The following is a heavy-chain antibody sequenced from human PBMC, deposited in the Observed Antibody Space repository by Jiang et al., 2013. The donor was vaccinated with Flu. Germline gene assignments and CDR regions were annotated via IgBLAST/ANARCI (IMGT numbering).Heavy chain of an antibody. V-gene: IGHV3-74*01. J-gene: IGHJ4*02. CDR1: GFTFSSYW. CDR2: IDRDGTYT. D-gene: IGHD6-19*01. CDR3: VRGSSDWYGVDY. Sequence: LVQPGGSLRLSCAVSGFTFSSYWMHWVRRRPEKGLESVSRIDRDGTYTTYADSVKGRFTISRDNAKNTVYLQMNSLRAEDTAVYYCVRGSSDWYGVDYWGQGTLVTVSS.